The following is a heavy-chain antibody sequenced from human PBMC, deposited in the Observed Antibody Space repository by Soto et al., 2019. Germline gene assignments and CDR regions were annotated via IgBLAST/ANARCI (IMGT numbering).Heavy chain of an antibody. CDR3: AKEGDLIGYNYGSCFDY. CDR1: GFTFSSYS. J-gene: IGHJ4*02. D-gene: IGHD5-18*01. CDR2: ITGSGGST. V-gene: IGHV3-23*01. Sequence: GGSLRLSCAASGFTFSSYSMSWVRQAPGKGLEWVPAITGSGGSTYYADSVKGRFTISRDNSKNTLYLQMNSLRAEDTAVYYCAKEGDLIGYNYGSCFDYWGQGTLVTVS.